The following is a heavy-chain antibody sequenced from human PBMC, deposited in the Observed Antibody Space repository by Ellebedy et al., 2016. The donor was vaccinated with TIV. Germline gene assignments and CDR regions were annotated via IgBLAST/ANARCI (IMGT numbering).Heavy chain of an antibody. V-gene: IGHV3-21*01. Sequence: GGSLRLSXAASGFTFSSYAMHWVRQAPGKGLEWVSSISSSSSYIYYADSVKGRFTISRDNAKNSLYLQMNSLRAEDTAVYYCARDQAVTTWRGGKAYYGMDVWGQGTTVTVSS. CDR1: GFTFSSYA. CDR3: ARDQAVTTWRGGKAYYGMDV. D-gene: IGHD4-17*01. J-gene: IGHJ6*02. CDR2: ISSSSSYI.